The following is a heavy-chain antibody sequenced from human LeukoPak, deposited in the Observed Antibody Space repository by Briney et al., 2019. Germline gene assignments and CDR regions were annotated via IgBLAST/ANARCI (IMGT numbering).Heavy chain of an antibody. CDR2: IYPGDSDT. Sequence: GESLKISCKGSGYSFTSYWIGWVRQMPGKGLEWMGIIYPGDSDTRYSPSFQGQVTISADKSISTAYLQWSSLKASDTAMYYCARRATYYDFWSGPSGDAFDIWGQGTMVTVSS. D-gene: IGHD3-3*01. CDR1: GYSFTSYW. J-gene: IGHJ3*02. V-gene: IGHV5-51*01. CDR3: ARRATYYDFWSGPSGDAFDI.